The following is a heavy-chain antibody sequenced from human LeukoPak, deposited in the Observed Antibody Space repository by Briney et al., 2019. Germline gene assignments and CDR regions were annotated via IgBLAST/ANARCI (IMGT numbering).Heavy chain of an antibody. V-gene: IGHV3-74*01. CDR2: INSDGTST. D-gene: IGHD2-2*03. CDR1: GFTFSSYW. Sequence: PGGSLRLSCAASGFTFSSYWMHWVRQAPGEGLVCVSRINSDGTSTTYADSVKGRFTISRDNARNTLYMQMNSLRAEDTAVYYCARATLDIVGATRTFDYWGRGTLVTVSS. J-gene: IGHJ4*02. CDR3: ARATLDIVGATRTFDY.